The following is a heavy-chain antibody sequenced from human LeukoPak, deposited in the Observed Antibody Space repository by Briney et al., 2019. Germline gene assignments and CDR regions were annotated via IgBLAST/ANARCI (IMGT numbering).Heavy chain of an antibody. J-gene: IGHJ4*02. CDR2: ISSSSSYI. D-gene: IGHD6-13*01. CDR1: GFTFSSYS. V-gene: IGHV3-21*04. CDR3: AKDSSSSYRLDY. Sequence: GGSLRLSCAASGFTFSSYSMNWVRQAPGKGLEWVSSISSSSSYIYYADSVKGRFTISRDNAKNSLYLQMNSLRAEDTALYYCAKDSSSSYRLDYWGQGTLVTVSS.